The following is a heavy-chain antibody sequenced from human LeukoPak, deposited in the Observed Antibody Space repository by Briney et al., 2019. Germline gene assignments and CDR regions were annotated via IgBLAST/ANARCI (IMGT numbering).Heavy chain of an antibody. CDR2: IKQDGSEK. V-gene: IGHV3-7*03. CDR1: GFTFSSYW. J-gene: IGHJ6*02. CDR3: AKDSRGSGSRYYGMDV. D-gene: IGHD3-10*01. Sequence: GGPLRLSCAASGFTFSSYWMSWVRQAPGKGLEWVANIKQDGSEKYYVDSVKGRFTISRDNAKNSLYLQMNSLRAEDTALYYCAKDSRGSGSRYYGMDVWGQGTTVSVSS.